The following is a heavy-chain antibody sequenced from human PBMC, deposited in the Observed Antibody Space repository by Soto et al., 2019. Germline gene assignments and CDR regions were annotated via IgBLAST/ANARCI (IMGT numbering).Heavy chain of an antibody. CDR3: ARKASDDLDY. CDR1: GFTFSFYD. J-gene: IGHJ4*02. CDR2: ISSGGGTV. D-gene: IGHD1-1*01. Sequence: EVQLVESGGGFVQPGGSLRLSCAASGFTFSFYDVNWVRQAPGKGLEWVSYISSGGGTVYYADSVKGRFTISRDNAKNSLYLQMNSLRAEDTAVYYCARKASDDLDYWGQGTLVTGSS. V-gene: IGHV3-48*03.